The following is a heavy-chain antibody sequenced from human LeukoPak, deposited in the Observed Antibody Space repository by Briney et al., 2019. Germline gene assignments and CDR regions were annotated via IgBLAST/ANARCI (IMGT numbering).Heavy chain of an antibody. Sequence: GGSLRLPCAASGFDFSSNWMHWVRHAPGQGLVWVSRIKGDGISTNYADSVKGRFTISRDIAKNTLYLQMNSLRAEDTGVYYCAKDHYWSIDYWGRGTLVTVSS. CDR2: IKGDGIST. V-gene: IGHV3-74*01. D-gene: IGHD3-3*01. CDR1: GFDFSSNW. CDR3: AKDHYWSIDY. J-gene: IGHJ4*02.